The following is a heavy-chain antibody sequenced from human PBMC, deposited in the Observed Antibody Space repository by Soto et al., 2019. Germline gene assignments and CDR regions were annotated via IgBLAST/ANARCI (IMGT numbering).Heavy chain of an antibody. Sequence: GGSLRLSCAASGFTFSSYAMSWVLQAPGKGLEWVSAISGSGGSTYYADSVKGRFTISRDNSKNTLYLQMNSLRAEDTAVYYCAKDLTIYYDILTGYPNWFDPWGQGTLVTVSS. V-gene: IGHV3-23*01. CDR3: AKDLTIYYDILTGYPNWFDP. J-gene: IGHJ5*02. CDR1: GFTFSSYA. D-gene: IGHD3-9*01. CDR2: ISGSGGST.